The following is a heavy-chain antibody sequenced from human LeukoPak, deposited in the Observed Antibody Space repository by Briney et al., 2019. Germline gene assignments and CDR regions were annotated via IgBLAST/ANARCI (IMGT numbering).Heavy chain of an antibody. D-gene: IGHD3-10*01. Sequence: GGSLRLSCAVSGFSLSDYYMTWVRQAPGKGLEWISYITATGSTTYYADSLEGRLTISRDTAESFVYLQMNRLRVDVTAVYYCARRTIITPGGFDYWGQGTLVTVSS. CDR3: ARRTIITPGGFDY. V-gene: IGHV3-11*01. J-gene: IGHJ4*02. CDR1: GFSLSDYY. CDR2: ITATGSTT.